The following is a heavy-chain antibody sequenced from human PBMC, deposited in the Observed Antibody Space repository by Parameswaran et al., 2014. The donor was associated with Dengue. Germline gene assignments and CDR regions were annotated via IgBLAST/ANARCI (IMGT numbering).Heavy chain of an antibody. CDR2: IYYSGST. CDR3: ARLPVKYYYDSSGYRWFDP. D-gene: IGHD3-22*01. J-gene: IGHJ5*02. V-gene: IGHV4-59*12. Sequence: RWIRQPPGKGLEWIGYIYYSGSTNYNPSLKSRVTISVDTSKNQFSLKLSSVTAADTAVYYCARLPVKYYYDSSGYRWFDPWGQGTTVTVSS.